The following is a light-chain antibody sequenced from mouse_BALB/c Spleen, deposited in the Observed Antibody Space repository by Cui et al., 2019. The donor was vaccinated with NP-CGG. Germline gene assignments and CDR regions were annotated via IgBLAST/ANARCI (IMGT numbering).Light chain of an antibody. CDR1: TGAVTTNNY. V-gene: IGLV1*01. Sequence: QAVLTQESALTTSPGETVTLTCRSSTGAVTTNNYANWVQEKPDHLFTGLIGGTNNRAQGVPARFSGSLIGDKAALTITGAQTEDDAIYFCGLWYSNHWVFGGGTKLTVL. CDR3: GLWYSNHWV. J-gene: IGLJ1*01. CDR2: GTN.